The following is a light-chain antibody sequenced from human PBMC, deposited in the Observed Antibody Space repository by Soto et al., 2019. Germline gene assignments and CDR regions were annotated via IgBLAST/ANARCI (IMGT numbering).Light chain of an antibody. CDR3: KHYKTDTET. J-gene: IGKJ1*01. CDR1: QTISSW. Sequence: DSHLVPSPTTPFGYVGDRVTITCRARQTISSWLAWYQQKPVQSPKLLIYKASTLKSGDPSRFSGSGSGTEFTLTISSQQPDDFATYYGKHYKTDTETFGQGTRWIS. V-gene: IGKV1-5*03. CDR2: KAS.